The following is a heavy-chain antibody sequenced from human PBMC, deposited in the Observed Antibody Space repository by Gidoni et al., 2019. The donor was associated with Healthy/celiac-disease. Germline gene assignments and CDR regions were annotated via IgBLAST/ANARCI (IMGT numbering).Heavy chain of an antibody. CDR3: ARGIRGSSRKYYYYYGMDV. CDR2: INHSGST. Sequence: QVQLQQWGAGLLKPSETLSLTCAVYGGSFSGYYWSWIRQPPGKGLEWIGEINHSGSTNYNPSLKRRVTISVDTSKNQFSLKLSSVTAADTAVYYCARGIRGSSRKYYYYYGMDVWGKGTTVTVSS. CDR1: GGSFSGYY. V-gene: IGHV4-34*01. J-gene: IGHJ6*04. D-gene: IGHD6-13*01.